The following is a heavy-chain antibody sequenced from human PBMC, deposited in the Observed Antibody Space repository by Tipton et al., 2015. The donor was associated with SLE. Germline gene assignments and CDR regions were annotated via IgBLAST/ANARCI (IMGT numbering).Heavy chain of an antibody. CDR1: GFTFSNYG. Sequence: QLVQSGGGLVQPGGSLRLSCAASGFTFSNYGMSWVRQAPGKGLEWVSDFSDGGSSTYYADSVKGRFTISRDNSKNMLYLQMNSLRVEDTAVYYCAKGGTGKFDYWGQGTLVTVSS. J-gene: IGHJ4*02. D-gene: IGHD7-27*01. CDR2: FSDGGSST. CDR3: AKGGTGKFDY. V-gene: IGHV3-23*04.